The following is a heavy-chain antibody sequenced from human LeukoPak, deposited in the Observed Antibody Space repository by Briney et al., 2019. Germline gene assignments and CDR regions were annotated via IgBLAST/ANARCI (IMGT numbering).Heavy chain of an antibody. J-gene: IGHJ6*03. D-gene: IGHD1-7*01. CDR3: ARGDVTGTTKYYYYYYMDV. V-gene: IGHV3-74*01. CDR2: INSGGSST. CDR1: GFTFSSYW. Sequence: GGSLRLSCAASGFTFSSYWMHWVRQAPGKGLVWVSRINSGGSSTSYADSVKGRFTIPRDNAKNTLYLQMNSLRAEDTAVYYCARGDVTGTTKYYYYYYMDVWGKGTTVTVSS.